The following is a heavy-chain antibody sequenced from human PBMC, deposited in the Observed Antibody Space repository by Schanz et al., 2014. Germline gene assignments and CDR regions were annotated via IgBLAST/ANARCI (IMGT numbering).Heavy chain of an antibody. CDR2: ISTFRNEDT. Sequence: QVQLVHSGAEVKKPGASVKVSCKASGYTFTSYGINWVRQAPGQGLEWMGWISTFRNEDTNSAQRFRGRLTMTTDTSTSTAYMELRSLRSDDTAVYYCARGFDFWDRWGQGTLVIVSS. D-gene: IGHD3-3*01. CDR1: GYTFTSYG. J-gene: IGHJ4*02. CDR3: ARGFDFWDR. V-gene: IGHV1-18*01.